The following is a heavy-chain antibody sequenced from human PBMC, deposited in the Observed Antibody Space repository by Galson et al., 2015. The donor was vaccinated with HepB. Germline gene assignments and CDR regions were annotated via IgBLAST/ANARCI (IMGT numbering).Heavy chain of an antibody. V-gene: IGHV3-33*01. CDR2: IWYDGSNK. CDR3: ARGDSDYDFWSGDYTGVVYFDY. D-gene: IGHD3-3*01. J-gene: IGHJ4*02. CDR1: GFTFSSYG. Sequence: SLRLSCAASGFTFSSYGMHWVRQAPGKGLEWVAVIWYDGSNKYYADSVKGRFTISRDNSKNTLYLQMNSLRAEDTAVYYCARGDSDYDFWSGDYTGVVYFDYWGQGTLVTVSS.